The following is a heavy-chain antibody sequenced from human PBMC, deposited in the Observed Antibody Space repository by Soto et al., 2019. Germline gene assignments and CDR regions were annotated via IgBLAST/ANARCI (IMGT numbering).Heavy chain of an antibody. V-gene: IGHV5-51*01. Sequence: GESRKISCKGSGYSFTSYWIGWVRQMPGKGLEWMGIIYPGDSDTRYSPSFQGQVTISADKSISTAYLQWSSLKASDTAMYYCARHRGSYDFFRPSDYWGQGTLVTVSS. CDR3: ARHRGSYDFFRPSDY. J-gene: IGHJ4*02. CDR2: IYPGDSDT. D-gene: IGHD3-3*01. CDR1: GYSFTSYW.